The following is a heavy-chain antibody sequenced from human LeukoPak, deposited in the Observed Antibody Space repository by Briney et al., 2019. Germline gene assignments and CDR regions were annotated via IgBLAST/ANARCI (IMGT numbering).Heavy chain of an antibody. CDR1: GGSISSYY. CDR3: ARQKMDFWSGYYTFFDY. Sequence: SETLSLTCTVSGGSISSYYWSWIRQPPGKGLEWIGYIYYSGSTNYNPSLKSRVTISVDTSKNQFSLKLSSVTAADTAVYYCARQKMDFWSGYYTFFDYWGQGTLVTVSS. V-gene: IGHV4-59*08. CDR2: IYYSGST. D-gene: IGHD3-3*01. J-gene: IGHJ4*02.